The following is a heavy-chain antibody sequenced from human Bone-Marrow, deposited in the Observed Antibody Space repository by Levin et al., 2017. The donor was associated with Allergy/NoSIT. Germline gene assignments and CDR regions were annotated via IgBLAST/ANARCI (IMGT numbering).Heavy chain of an antibody. Sequence: SETLSLTCAVYGGSFSGYYWSWIRQPPGKGLEWIGEINHSGSTNYNPSLKSRVTISVDTSKNQFSLKLSSVTAADTAVYYCARGFTKYARKTGDIWGQGTMVTVSS. D-gene: IGHD2-8*01. J-gene: IGHJ3*02. CDR1: GGSFSGYY. CDR3: ARGFTKYARKTGDI. CDR2: INHSGST. V-gene: IGHV4-34*01.